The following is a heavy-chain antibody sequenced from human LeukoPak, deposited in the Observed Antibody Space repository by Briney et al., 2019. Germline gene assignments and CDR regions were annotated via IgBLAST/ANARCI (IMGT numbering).Heavy chain of an antibody. Sequence: QPGGSLRLSCVASGFTFNSSAMYWVRQAPGKGLEWISGIFGSGGSAHSADSAKGRFTISRDNSKNTVYLQLDSLRVEDTAVYYCGKTTVGYSSGRYPGWPVDYWGQGALVTVSS. CDR1: GFTFNSSA. CDR2: IFGSGGSA. J-gene: IGHJ4*02. V-gene: IGHV3-23*01. CDR3: GKTTVGYSSGRYPGWPVDY. D-gene: IGHD2-15*01.